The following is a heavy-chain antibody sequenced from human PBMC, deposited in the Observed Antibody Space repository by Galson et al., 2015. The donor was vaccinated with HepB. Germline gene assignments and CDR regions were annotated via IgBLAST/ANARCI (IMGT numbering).Heavy chain of an antibody. CDR2: ISCNEGGT. J-gene: IGHJ1*01. V-gene: IGHV3-23*01. Sequence: FLRLACAASGFAFRSYAMNWVRQAPGMGLEWVATISCNEGGTEYADSVRGRFTICKDYSTTTLNLEMNSLRAEDTALCYCTQDVRGWPLLWGQGTLVTVSS. D-gene: IGHD6-19*01. CDR3: TQDVRGWPLL. CDR1: GFAFRSYA.